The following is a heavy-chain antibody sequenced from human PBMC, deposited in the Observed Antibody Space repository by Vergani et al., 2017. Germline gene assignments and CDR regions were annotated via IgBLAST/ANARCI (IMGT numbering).Heavy chain of an antibody. Sequence: EVQLVESGGGLVQPGGSLRLSCAASGFTFSSYSMNWVRQAPGKGLEWVSYISSSSSTIYYADSVKGRFTISRDNAKNSLYLQMNSLRAEDTAVYYCARELGPVCGGDCYSFDYWGQGTLVTVSS. V-gene: IGHV3-48*04. CDR3: ARELGPVCGGDCYSFDY. J-gene: IGHJ4*02. CDR2: ISSSSSTI. CDR1: GFTFSSYS. D-gene: IGHD2-21*02.